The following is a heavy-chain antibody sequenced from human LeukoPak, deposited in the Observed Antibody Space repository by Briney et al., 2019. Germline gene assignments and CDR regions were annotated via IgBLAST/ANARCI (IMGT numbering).Heavy chain of an antibody. CDR1: GFTFDDYA. J-gene: IGHJ4*02. Sequence: GRSLRLSCAASGFTFDDYAMHWVRHAPGKGLEWVSGISWNSGSIGYADSVKGRFTISRDNAKNSLYLQMNSLRAEDTALYYCARVGSAYSFDYWGQGTLVTVSS. V-gene: IGHV3-9*01. CDR3: ARVGSAYSFDY. CDR2: ISWNSGSI. D-gene: IGHD1-26*01.